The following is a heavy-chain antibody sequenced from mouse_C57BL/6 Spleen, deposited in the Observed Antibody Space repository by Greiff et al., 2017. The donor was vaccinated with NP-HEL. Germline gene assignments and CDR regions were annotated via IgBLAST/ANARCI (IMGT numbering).Heavy chain of an antibody. V-gene: IGHV5-9-1*02. CDR1: GFTFSSYA. J-gene: IGHJ1*03. CDR3: TSHYYGSSHWYFDV. CDR2: ISSGGDYI. D-gene: IGHD1-1*01. Sequence: EVQVVESGEGLVKPGGSLKLSCAASGFTFSSYAMSWVRQTPEKRLEWVAYISSGGDYIYYADTVKGRFTISRDNARNTLYLQMSSLKSEDTAMYYCTSHYYGSSHWYFDVWGTGTTVTVSS.